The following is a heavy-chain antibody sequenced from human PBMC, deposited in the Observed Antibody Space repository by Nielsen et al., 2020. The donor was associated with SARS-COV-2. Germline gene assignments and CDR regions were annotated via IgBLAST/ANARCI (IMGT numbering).Heavy chain of an antibody. CDR2: ISGSGGST. J-gene: IGHJ4*02. V-gene: IGHV3-23*01. Sequence: GESLKISCAASGFTFSSYAMSWVRQAPGKGLEWVSAISGSGGSTYYADSVKGRFTISRDNSKNTLYLQMNSLRAEDTAVYYCAKDQARLAAAASDYWGQGTLVTVSS. CDR1: GFTFSSYA. CDR3: AKDQARLAAAASDY. D-gene: IGHD6-13*01.